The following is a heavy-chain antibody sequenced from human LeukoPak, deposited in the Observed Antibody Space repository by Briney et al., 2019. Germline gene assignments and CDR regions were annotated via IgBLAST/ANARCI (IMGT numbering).Heavy chain of an antibody. V-gene: IGHV3-21*01. CDR3: ATGYSGYHSNYYYMDV. J-gene: IGHJ6*03. CDR2: IRSSSSDI. Sequence: PGGSLRLSCAVSEFSFSRFGMTWVRQAPGKGLEWVSSIRSSSSDIYYADSVKGRFTISRDNSKNSLYLQMNSLRAEDTAVYYCATGYSGYHSNYYYMDVWGKGTTVTVSS. D-gene: IGHD5-12*01. CDR1: EFSFSRFG.